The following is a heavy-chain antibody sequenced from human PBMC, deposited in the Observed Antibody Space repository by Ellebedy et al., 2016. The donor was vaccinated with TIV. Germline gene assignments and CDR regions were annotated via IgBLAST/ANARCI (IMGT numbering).Heavy chain of an antibody. V-gene: IGHV4-4*07. J-gene: IGHJ4*02. CDR3: ARAPNEFGDYYFDS. CDR2: IYATGNT. Sequence: SETLSLTXTVSGFPTRSNYWRWIRQPAGKGLEWVGLIYATGNTKYDPSLKGRVTMSVDRSKNQFSLNLTSVTAADTAVYYCARAPNEFGDYYFDSWGQGTLVTVSS. CDR1: GFPTRSNY. D-gene: IGHD1-1*01.